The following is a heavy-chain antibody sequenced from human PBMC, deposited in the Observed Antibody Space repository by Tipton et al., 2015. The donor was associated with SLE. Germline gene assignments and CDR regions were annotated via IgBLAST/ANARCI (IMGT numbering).Heavy chain of an antibody. CDR3: ARLHGNSYGLNLFDP. Sequence: TLSLTCAVSGYSISSVFYCVWIRQSPGKGLAWIGNLSHSGTTYYNPSLKPRVTISVDMSKNQFSLERTSVIAADTAVYYCARLHGNSYGLNLFDPWGQGTLSTVSS. J-gene: IGHJ5*02. V-gene: IGHV4-38-2*01. D-gene: IGHD5-18*01. CDR1: GYSISSVFY. CDR2: LSHSGTT.